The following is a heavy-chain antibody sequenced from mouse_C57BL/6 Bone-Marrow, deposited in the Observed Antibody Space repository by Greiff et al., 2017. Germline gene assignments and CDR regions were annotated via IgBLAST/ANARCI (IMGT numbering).Heavy chain of an antibody. CDR3: ARKYFDV. CDR2: INPSSGYT. V-gene: IGHV1-4*01. Sequence: QVHVKQSGAELARPGASVKMSCKASGYTFTSYTMHWVKQRPGQGLEWIGYINPSSGYTKYNQKFKDKATLTADKSSSTAYIQLSSLTSEDSAVYYCARKYFDVWGTGTTVTGSS. CDR1: GYTFTSYT. J-gene: IGHJ1*03.